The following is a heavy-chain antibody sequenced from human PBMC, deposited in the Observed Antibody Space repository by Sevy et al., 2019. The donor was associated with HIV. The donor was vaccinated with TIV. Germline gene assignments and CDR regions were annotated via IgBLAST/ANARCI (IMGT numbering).Heavy chain of an antibody. CDR1: GFSFSNYA. CDR3: ASHYNDSTGYYYPLDY. D-gene: IGHD3-22*01. V-gene: IGHV3-30*04. CDR2: ISTDGNIK. Sequence: GGSLRLSCTASGFSFSNYAMCWVRQAPGEGLEWVAVISTDGNIKDYADSVKGRFTISRDNFKNTLYLQMNSLRAEDSAVYYCASHYNDSTGYYYPLDYWGLGTLVTVSS. J-gene: IGHJ4*02.